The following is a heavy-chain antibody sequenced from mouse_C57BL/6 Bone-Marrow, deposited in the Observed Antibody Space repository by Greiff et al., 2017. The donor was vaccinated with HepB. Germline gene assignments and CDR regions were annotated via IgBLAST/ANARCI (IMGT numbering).Heavy chain of an antibody. CDR3: ASPYYYGSSWYFDV. CDR2: IYPRSGNT. CDR1: GYTFTSYG. J-gene: IGHJ1*03. V-gene: IGHV1-81*01. Sequence: VQLQQSGAELARPGASVKLSCKASGYTFTSYGISWVKQRTGQGLEWIGEIYPRSGNTYYNEKFKGKATLTADKSSSTAYMELRSLTSEDSAVCFCASPYYYGSSWYFDVWGTGTTVTVSS. D-gene: IGHD1-1*01.